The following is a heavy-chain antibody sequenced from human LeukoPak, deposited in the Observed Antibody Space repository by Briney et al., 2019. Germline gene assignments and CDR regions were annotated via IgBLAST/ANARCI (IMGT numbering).Heavy chain of an antibody. J-gene: IGHJ4*02. D-gene: IGHD3-16*02. CDR2: INPNSGGT. CDR1: GYTFTGYY. Sequence: GASVKVSCKASGYTFTGYYMHWVRQAPGQGLEWMGWINPNSGGTNYAQKFQGRVTMTRDTSISTAYMELSRLRSDDTAVYYCARDSGGGVIVYDYWGQGTLVTVSS. CDR3: ARDSGGGVIVYDY. V-gene: IGHV1-2*02.